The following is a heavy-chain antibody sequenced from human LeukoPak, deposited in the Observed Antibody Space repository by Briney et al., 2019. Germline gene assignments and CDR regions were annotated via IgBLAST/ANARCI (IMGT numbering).Heavy chain of an antibody. D-gene: IGHD2-15*01. CDR2: IYYSGST. Sequence: SETLSLTCTVSGGSISSSSYYWGWIRQPPGKGLEWIGSIYYSGSTYYNPSLKRRVTISVDTSKNQFSLKLSSVTAADTAVYYCARDLCSGGSCYSRRYNWFDPWGQGTLVTVSS. V-gene: IGHV4-39*07. J-gene: IGHJ5*02. CDR1: GGSISSSSYY. CDR3: ARDLCSGGSCYSRRYNWFDP.